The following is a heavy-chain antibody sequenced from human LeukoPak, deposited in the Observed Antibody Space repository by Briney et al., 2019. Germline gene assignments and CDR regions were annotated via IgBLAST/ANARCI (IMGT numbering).Heavy chain of an antibody. CDR1: GGSFSGYY. Sequence: SSETLSLTCAVYGGSFSGYYWSWIRQPPGKGLEWIGEINHSGSTNYNPSLKSRVTISVDTSKNQFSLKLSSVTAADTAVYYCARVRYDSSGYLFDYWGQGTLATVSS. V-gene: IGHV4-34*01. CDR2: INHSGST. J-gene: IGHJ4*02. D-gene: IGHD3-22*01. CDR3: ARVRYDSSGYLFDY.